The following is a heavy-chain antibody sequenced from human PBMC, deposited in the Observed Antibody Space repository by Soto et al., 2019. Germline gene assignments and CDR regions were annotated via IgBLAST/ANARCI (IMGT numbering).Heavy chain of an antibody. V-gene: IGHV4-34*01. D-gene: IGHD2-2*02. CDR1: GGSFSGYY. CDR2: INHSGST. J-gene: IGHJ6*02. Sequence: SETLSLTCAVYGGSFSGYYWSWIRQPPGKGLEWIGGINHSGSTNYNPSLKSRVTTSVDTSKNQFSLKLSSVTAADTAVYYCARNPVRYCSSTSCYISYYYYYGMDVWGQGTTVTVSS. CDR3: ARNPVRYCSSTSCYISYYYYYGMDV.